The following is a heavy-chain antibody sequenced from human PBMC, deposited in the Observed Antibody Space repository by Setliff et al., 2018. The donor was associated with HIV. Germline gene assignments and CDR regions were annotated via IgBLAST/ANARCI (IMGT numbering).Heavy chain of an antibody. V-gene: IGHV3-53*01. Sequence: PGGSLRLSCAASGFTVSSNYMSWVRQAPGKGLEWVSVIYIGGSTFYTDSVKGRFTISRDNSKNTLYLHMNSLRAEDTAAYYCATLRQQLITGWFDPWGQGTLVTVSS. CDR2: IYIGGST. CDR3: ATLRQQLITGWFDP. D-gene: IGHD6-13*01. J-gene: IGHJ5*02. CDR1: GFTVSSNY.